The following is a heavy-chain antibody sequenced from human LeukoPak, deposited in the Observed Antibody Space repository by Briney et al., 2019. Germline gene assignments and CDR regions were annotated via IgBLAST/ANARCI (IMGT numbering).Heavy chain of an antibody. Sequence: SETLSLTCTVSGGSIRSSGYYWGWIRQPPGKGLEWIGSLYYSGSTYYNPSLKSRVTISVDTSKNQFSLKLTSVTAADTAVYYCARQHQGSYSGNDHFDYWGLGTLVTVSS. CDR3: ARQHQGSYSGNDHFDY. D-gene: IGHD5-12*01. CDR1: GGSIRSSGYY. J-gene: IGHJ4*02. V-gene: IGHV4-39*01. CDR2: LYYSGST.